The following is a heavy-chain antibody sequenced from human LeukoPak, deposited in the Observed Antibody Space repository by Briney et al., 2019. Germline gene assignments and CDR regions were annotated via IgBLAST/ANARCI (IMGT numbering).Heavy chain of an antibody. V-gene: IGHV4-34*01. Sequence: SETLSLTCIVSGDFVSADYYWGWIRQPPGKGLEWIGEINHSGSTNYNPSLKSRVTISVDTSKNQFSLKLSSVTAADTAVYYCARGGYYDFWSGYYSESSFDYWGQGTLVTVSS. CDR3: ARGGYYDFWSGYYSESSFDY. CDR1: GDFVSADYY. D-gene: IGHD3-3*01. J-gene: IGHJ4*02. CDR2: INHSGST.